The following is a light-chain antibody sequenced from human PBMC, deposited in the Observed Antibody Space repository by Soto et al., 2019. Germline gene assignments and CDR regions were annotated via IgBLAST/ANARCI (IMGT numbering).Light chain of an antibody. V-gene: IGLV2-14*01. J-gene: IGLJ1*01. CDR2: DVS. CDR3: SSYTSGSTEP. CDR1: SSDVGGYNY. Sequence: QSVLTQPASVSGSPGQSITISCTGTSSDVGGYNYVSWYQQHPGKAPKLMIYDVSNRPSGVSNRFSGSKSGNTASLTISGLQAEDEADYYCSSYTSGSTEPFGTGTKVTVL.